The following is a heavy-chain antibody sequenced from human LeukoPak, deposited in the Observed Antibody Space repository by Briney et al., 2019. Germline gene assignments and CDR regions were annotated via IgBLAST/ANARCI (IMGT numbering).Heavy chain of an antibody. D-gene: IGHD6-13*01. CDR1: GFTFSSYA. CDR3: AKDRIVSAGTAYYFDY. CDR2: ISGSGGST. V-gene: IGHV3-23*01. Sequence: PGGSLRLSCAASGFTFSSYAMSWVRQAPGKGLEWVSAISGSGGSTYYADSAQGRFTISRDNSKNTVYLQMNSLGVEDTAVYHCAKDRIVSAGTAYYFDYWGQGTLVTVSS. J-gene: IGHJ4*02.